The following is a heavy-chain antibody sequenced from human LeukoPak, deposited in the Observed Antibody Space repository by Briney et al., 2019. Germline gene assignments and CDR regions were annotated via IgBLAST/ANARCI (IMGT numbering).Heavy chain of an antibody. Sequence: PGGSLRLSCAASGFTFSSYAMSWVRQAPGKGLEWVSAISGSGGSTYYADSAKGRFTISRDNSKNTLYLQMNSLRAEDTAVYYCARSDIVVVPAPDYWGQGTLVTVSS. J-gene: IGHJ4*02. V-gene: IGHV3-23*01. D-gene: IGHD2-2*01. CDR2: ISGSGGST. CDR3: ARSDIVVVPAPDY. CDR1: GFTFSSYA.